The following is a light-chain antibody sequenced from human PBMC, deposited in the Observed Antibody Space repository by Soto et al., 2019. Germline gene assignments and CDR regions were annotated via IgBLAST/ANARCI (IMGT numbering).Light chain of an antibody. CDR1: QSVSSY. CDR2: DAS. Sequence: EIVLTQSPATLSLSPGERATLSCRASQSVSSYLAWYQQKPGQAPRLLIYDASNRATGIPARFSGSVSGTDFTLSIISLEPEDFAVYYCQQRSNWPSITFGQGTRLEIK. CDR3: QQRSNWPSIT. J-gene: IGKJ5*01. V-gene: IGKV3-11*01.